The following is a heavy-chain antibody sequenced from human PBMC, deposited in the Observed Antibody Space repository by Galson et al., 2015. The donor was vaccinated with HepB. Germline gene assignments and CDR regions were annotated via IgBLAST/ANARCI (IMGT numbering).Heavy chain of an antibody. Sequence: SLRLSCAASGFSFSSYAMNWVRQVPGKGLEWVSGISGSGISTYYADSVKGRLTISRDNSENTLYLQMSSLRAEDTAIYYCAKDLTYSTESRYFHHWGQGTLVTVSS. CDR1: GFSFSSYA. D-gene: IGHD2/OR15-2a*01. CDR3: AKDLTYSTESRYFHH. CDR2: ISGSGIST. J-gene: IGHJ1*01. V-gene: IGHV3-23*01.